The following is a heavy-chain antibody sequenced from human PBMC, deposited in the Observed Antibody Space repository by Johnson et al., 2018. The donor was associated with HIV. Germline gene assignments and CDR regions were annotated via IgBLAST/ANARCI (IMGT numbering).Heavy chain of an antibody. CDR2: IRYDGSNK. V-gene: IGHV3-30*02. CDR1: GFTFSSYG. CDR3: AKDRPRVGATAPSGGMDFDI. Sequence: QMHLVESGGGVVQPGRSLRLSCAASGFTFSSYGMHWVRQAPGKGLEWVAFIRYDGSNKYYADSVKGRFTISRDNSKNTLYLQMNSLRAEDTAVYYCAKDRPRVGATAPSGGMDFDIWGQGTMVTVSS. J-gene: IGHJ3*02. D-gene: IGHD1-26*01.